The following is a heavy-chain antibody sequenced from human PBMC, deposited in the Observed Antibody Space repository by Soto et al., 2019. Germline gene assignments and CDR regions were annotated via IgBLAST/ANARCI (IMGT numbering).Heavy chain of an antibody. J-gene: IGHJ6*03. CDR2: ISAYNGNT. Sequence: ASVKVSCKASGYTFTSYGISWVRQAPGQGLEWMGWISAYNGNTNYAQKLQGRVTMTTDTSTSTAYMELRSLRSDDTAVYYCARVDCSSTSCHIPSIDYYYYYMDVWGKGTTVTVSS. V-gene: IGHV1-18*01. CDR3: ARVDCSSTSCHIPSIDYYYYYMDV. D-gene: IGHD2-2*01. CDR1: GYTFTSYG.